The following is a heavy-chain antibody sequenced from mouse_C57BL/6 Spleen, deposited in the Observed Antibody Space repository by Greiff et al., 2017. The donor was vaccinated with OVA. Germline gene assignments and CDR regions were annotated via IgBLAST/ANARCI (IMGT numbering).Heavy chain of an antibody. CDR3: ARDGGNYEGYFDV. V-gene: IGHV1-69*01. Sequence: QVQLQQPGAELVMPGASVKLSCKASGYTFTSYWMHWVKQRPGQGLEWIGEIDPSGSYTNYNQKFKGKSTLTVDKSSSTAYMQLSSLTSEDSAVYYGARDGGNYEGYFDVWGTGTTVTVSS. CDR2: IDPSGSYT. J-gene: IGHJ1*03. D-gene: IGHD2-1*01. CDR1: GYTFTSYW.